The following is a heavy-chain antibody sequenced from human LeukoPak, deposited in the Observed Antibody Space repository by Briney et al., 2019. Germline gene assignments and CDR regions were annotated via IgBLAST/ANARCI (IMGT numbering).Heavy chain of an antibody. V-gene: IGHV3-23*01. CDR2: ISGVGGGST. J-gene: IGHJ4*02. CDR1: GFTFSSYA. Sequence: PGGSLRLSCAASGFTFSSYAMSWVRQAPGKGLEWVSAISGVGGGSTYYAVSVMGRFTISRDNSKNTLYLQMNSLRAEDTAVYYCARDVRYYFDYWGQGTLVTVSS. CDR3: ARDVRYYFDY.